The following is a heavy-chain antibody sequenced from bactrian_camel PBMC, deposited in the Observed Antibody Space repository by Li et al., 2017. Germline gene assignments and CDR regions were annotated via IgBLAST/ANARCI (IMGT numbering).Heavy chain of an antibody. CDR3: AVADEIWVPYYGGRRAFGN. CDR1: GFTFEDTD. J-gene: IGHJ6*01. CDR2: LSSDVMT. Sequence: HVQLVESGGGSVQAGGSLRLSCTASGFTFEDTDRGWFRQTPGRAGELVASLSSDVMTYYLESVKGRFTVSEDNAKKVLTLQLNNLKPDDTGVYYCAVADEIWVPYYGGRRAFGNWGQGTQVTVS. D-gene: IGHD3*01. V-gene: IGHV3S63*01.